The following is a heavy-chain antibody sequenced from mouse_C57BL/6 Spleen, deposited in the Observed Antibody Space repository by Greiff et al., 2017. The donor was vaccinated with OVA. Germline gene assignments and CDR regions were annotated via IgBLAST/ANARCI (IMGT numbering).Heavy chain of an antibody. CDR1: GYTFTSYW. Sequence: QVQLKQPGAELVKPGASVKLSCKASGYTFTSYWMHWVKQRPGQGLEWIGMIHPNSGSTNYNEKFKSKATLTVDKSSSTAYMQLSSLTSEDSAVYYCARKGDGYPDWYFDVWGTGTTVTVSS. CDR3: ARKGDGYPDWYFDV. CDR2: IHPNSGST. J-gene: IGHJ1*03. V-gene: IGHV1-64*01. D-gene: IGHD2-3*01.